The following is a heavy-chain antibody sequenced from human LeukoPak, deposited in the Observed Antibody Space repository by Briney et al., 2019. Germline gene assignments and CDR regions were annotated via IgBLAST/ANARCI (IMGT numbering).Heavy chain of an antibody. CDR2: IYYSGST. J-gene: IGHJ4*02. V-gene: IGHV4-31*03. D-gene: IGHD5-24*01. CDR3: ARAEMATIPTGY. Sequence: KPSETLSLTCTVSGGSISSGGYYWSWIRQHPGKGLEWIGYIYYSGSTYYNPSLKSRVTISVGTSKNQFSLKLSSVTAADTAVYYCARAEMATIPTGYWGQGTLVTVSS. CDR1: GGSISSGGYY.